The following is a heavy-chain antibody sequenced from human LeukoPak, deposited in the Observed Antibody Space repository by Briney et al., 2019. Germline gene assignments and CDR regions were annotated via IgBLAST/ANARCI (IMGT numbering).Heavy chain of an antibody. CDR3: ARGNYGMYV. CDR2: ITGPGSDT. V-gene: IGHV3-11*03. Sequence: PGGSLRLSCAPSGFIFKDYFLPWTCQAPGKGLEWVSYITGPGSDTNTADSVRGRFTISRDNAKNSLYLQMSSLRADDTAVYYCARGNYGMYVWGRGGTVSVCS. CDR1: GFIFKDYF. J-gene: IGHJ6*02.